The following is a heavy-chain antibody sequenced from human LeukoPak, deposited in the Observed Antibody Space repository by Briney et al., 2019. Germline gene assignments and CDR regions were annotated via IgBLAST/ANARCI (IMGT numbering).Heavy chain of an antibody. CDR2: INHSGST. J-gene: IGHJ4*02. CDR1: GGSFSDYY. V-gene: IGHV4-34*01. CDR3: ARHHYGSGSYYIPRNPFDY. D-gene: IGHD3-10*01. Sequence: SETLSLTCAVYGGSFSDYYWSWISQPPGKGLERIGEINHSGSTTYNPSLKSRVTISVDTSKNQFSLKLSSVTAADTAVYYCARHHYGSGSYYIPRNPFDYWGQGTLVTVSS.